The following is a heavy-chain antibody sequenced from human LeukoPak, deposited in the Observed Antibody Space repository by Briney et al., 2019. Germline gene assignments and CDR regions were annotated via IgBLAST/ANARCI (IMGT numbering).Heavy chain of an antibody. D-gene: IGHD1-26*01. Sequence: GGSLRLSCAASGFTFSSYWMHWVRQTPGKGLEWVSYISTTSTTIYYADSVKGRFTISRDNAKNSLYLQMNSLRAEDTAIYYCARDRSRIVVAPSGYFDYWGQGTLVTVSS. V-gene: IGHV3-48*01. CDR2: ISTTSTTI. CDR1: GFTFSSYW. J-gene: IGHJ4*02. CDR3: ARDRSRIVVAPSGYFDY.